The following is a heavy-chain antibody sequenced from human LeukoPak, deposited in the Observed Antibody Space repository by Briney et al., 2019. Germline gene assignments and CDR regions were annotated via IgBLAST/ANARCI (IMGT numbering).Heavy chain of an antibody. D-gene: IGHD2-21*02. J-gene: IGHJ4*02. Sequence: SETLSLTCTVSGDSISSYYWSWIRQPLGKGLEWIGDIYNSGSTNYNPSLKSRVTISVDTSKNQFSLKLSSVTAADTAVYYCARVANRGGRGDSYYFDYWGQGTLVTVSS. CDR2: IYNSGST. V-gene: IGHV4-59*01. CDR3: ARVANRGGRGDSYYFDY. CDR1: GDSISSYY.